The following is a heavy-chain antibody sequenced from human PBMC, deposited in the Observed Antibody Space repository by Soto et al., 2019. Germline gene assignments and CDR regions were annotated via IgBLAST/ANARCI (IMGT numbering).Heavy chain of an antibody. V-gene: IGHV3-30*18. D-gene: IGHD3-10*01. CDR1: GFTFSSYG. J-gene: IGHJ3*02. CDR3: AKDYGSGVRDAFDI. CDR2: ISYDGSNK. Sequence: GGSLRLSCAASGFTFSSYGMHWVHQAPGKGLEWVAVISYDGSNKYYADSVKGRFTISRDNSKNTLYLQMNSLRAEDTAVYYCAKDYGSGVRDAFDIWGQGTMVTVSS.